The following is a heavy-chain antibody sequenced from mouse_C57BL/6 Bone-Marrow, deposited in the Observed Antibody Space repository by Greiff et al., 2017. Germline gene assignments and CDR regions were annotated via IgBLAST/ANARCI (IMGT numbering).Heavy chain of an antibody. CDR1: GYAFSSSW. CDR2: IYPGDGDT. J-gene: IGHJ1*03. D-gene: IGHD1-1*01. Sequence: VQRVESGPELVKPGASVKISCKASGYAFSSSWMNWVKQRPGQGLEWIGRIYPGDGDTNYNGKFKGKATLTANKSSSTAYMPLSSLTSEDSAVYICARSGGYYYCSSYGYFDVWGTGTTVTVSA. CDR3: ARSGGYYYCSSYGYFDV. V-gene: IGHV1-82*01.